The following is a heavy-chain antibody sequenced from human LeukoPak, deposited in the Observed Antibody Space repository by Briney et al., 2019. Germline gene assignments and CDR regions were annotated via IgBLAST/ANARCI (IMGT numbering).Heavy chain of an antibody. D-gene: IGHD3-16*01. CDR3: GRGGYDVDV. CDR1: GITVSNIY. Sequence: GGSLRLSCAASGITVSNIYMTRVRQAPNKGLEWVSTIRTDGTTIYADSVKGRFTISRNTSKNTLYLQMNSLRAEDTAVYYCGRGGYDVDVWGQGTTVSVSS. J-gene: IGHJ6*02. V-gene: IGHV3-66*01. CDR2: IRTDGTT.